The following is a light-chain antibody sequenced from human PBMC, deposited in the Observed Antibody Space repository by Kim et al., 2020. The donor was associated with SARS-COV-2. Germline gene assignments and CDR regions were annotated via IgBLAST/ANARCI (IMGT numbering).Light chain of an antibody. V-gene: IGKV3D-15*01. Sequence: SPGESATLSCRASQSVGSKLAWYHQKPGQAPRLLIYGASTRATGIPARFSGSGSGTEFTLTISSLQSEDFAVYYCQQYNNWPPWTFGQGTKVDIK. J-gene: IGKJ1*01. CDR2: GAS. CDR3: QQYNNWPPWT. CDR1: QSVGSK.